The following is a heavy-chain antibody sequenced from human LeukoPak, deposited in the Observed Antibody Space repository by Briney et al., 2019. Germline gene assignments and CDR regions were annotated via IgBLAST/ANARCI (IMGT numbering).Heavy chain of an antibody. CDR2: ISTYNGNI. J-gene: IGHJ6*02. CDR1: GYTFISYG. D-gene: IGHD6-13*01. Sequence: ASVKVSCTASGYTFISYGISWVRQAPGQGLEWMGWISTYNGNIKYVQKLQGRVTMTTDTSTSTAYMELRSLRSDDTAVYYCARDSGSYSSSWYTIRGYYYYGMDVWGQGTTVTVSS. V-gene: IGHV1-18*01. CDR3: ARDSGSYSSSWYTIRGYYYYGMDV.